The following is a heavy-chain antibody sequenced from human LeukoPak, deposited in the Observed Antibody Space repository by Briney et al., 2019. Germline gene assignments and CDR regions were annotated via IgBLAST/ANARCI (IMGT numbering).Heavy chain of an antibody. Sequence: GGSLRLSCAVSGFTFSSYYMSWVRQAPGKGLEWFSSISSSSTYMLYADSVRGRFTISRDNAKNSLYLQMNSLRAEDTAVYYCARDRGSGWHTFDYWGQGTLVTVSS. CDR3: ARDRGSGWHTFDY. CDR2: ISSSSTYM. J-gene: IGHJ4*02. V-gene: IGHV3-21*01. CDR1: GFTFSSYY. D-gene: IGHD6-19*01.